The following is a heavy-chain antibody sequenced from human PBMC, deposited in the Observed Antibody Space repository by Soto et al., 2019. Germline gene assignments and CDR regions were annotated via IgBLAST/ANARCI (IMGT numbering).Heavy chain of an antibody. D-gene: IGHD3-22*01. J-gene: IGHJ4*02. CDR1: GYTFTSYY. CDR3: ARDLGSYDSSGPTGAFDY. Sequence: ASVKVSCKASGYTFTSYYMHWVRQAPGQGLEWMGIINPSGGSTSYAQKFQGRVTMTRDTSTSTVYMELSSLRSEDTAVYYCARDLGSYDSSGPTGAFDYWGQGTLVTVSS. CDR2: INPSGGST. V-gene: IGHV1-46*01.